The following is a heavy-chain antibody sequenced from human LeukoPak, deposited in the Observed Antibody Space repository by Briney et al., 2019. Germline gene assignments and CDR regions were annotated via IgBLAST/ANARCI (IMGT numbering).Heavy chain of an antibody. CDR1: GSTFISHT. CDR3: ARDCIEGPCDV. D-gene: IGHD1-26*01. J-gene: IGHJ3*01. V-gene: IGHV3-21*01. CDR2: ISGSSSFI. Sequence: GGSLNLSWQASGSTFISHTMNWFRQAPGKGLEWVSSISGSSSFIYYADSVKGRFTISRDNAKNSLYLRMNSLRAEDTAVYYCARDCIEGPCDVWGQGTMVAVSS.